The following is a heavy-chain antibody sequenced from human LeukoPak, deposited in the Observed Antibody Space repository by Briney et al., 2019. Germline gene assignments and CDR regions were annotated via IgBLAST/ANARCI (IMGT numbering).Heavy chain of an antibody. CDR3: ARGFGLRYFDWFPKDGMDV. D-gene: IGHD3-9*01. Sequence: GGSLRLSCAASGFTFSSYAMHWVRQAPGKGLEWVAVISYDGSNKYYADSVKGRFTISRDNSKNTLYLQMNSLRAEDTAVYYCARGFGLRYFDWFPKDGMDVWGQGTTVTVSS. CDR2: ISYDGSNK. V-gene: IGHV3-30-3*01. CDR1: GFTFSSYA. J-gene: IGHJ6*02.